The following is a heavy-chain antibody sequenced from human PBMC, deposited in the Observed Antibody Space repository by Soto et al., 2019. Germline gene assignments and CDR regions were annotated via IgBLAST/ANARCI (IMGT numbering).Heavy chain of an antibody. J-gene: IGHJ4*02. CDR2: ISYDGSNK. CDR3: AKDVAPLSGIWTYDY. Sequence: PGGSLRLSCAASGFTFSSYGIHWVRQAPGKGLEWVAVISYDGSNKNYADSVKGRFIISGDNSKNTLYLQMNSLRAEDTAVYYCAKDVAPLSGIWTYDYWGQGTLVTVSS. CDR1: GFTFSSYG. V-gene: IGHV3-30*18. D-gene: IGHD1-20*01.